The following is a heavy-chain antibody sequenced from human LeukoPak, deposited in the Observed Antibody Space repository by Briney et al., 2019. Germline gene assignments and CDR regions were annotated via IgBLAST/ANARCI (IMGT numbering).Heavy chain of an antibody. CDR3: ASGDYGDPPLNY. CDR2: MNPNSGNT. Sequence: ASVKVSCKASGYTFTSYDINWVRQATGQGLEWMGWMNPNSGNTGHAQNFQGRVTMTRDTSISTAYMELSRLRSDDTAVYYCASGDYGDPPLNYWGQGTLVTVSS. V-gene: IGHV1-8*01. D-gene: IGHD4-17*01. J-gene: IGHJ4*02. CDR1: GYTFTSYD.